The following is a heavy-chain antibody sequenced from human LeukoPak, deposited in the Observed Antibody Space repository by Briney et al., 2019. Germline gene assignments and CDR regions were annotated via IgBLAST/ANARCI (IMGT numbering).Heavy chain of an antibody. CDR1: DGSISSYY. J-gene: IGHJ4*02. V-gene: IGHV4-59*01. Sequence: SETLSLTCTVSDGSISSYYWSWIRQPPGKGLEWIGYIYYSGSTNYNPSLKSRVTISVDTSKNQFSLKLSSVTAADTAVYYCARHIAVAGTNYFDYWGQGTLVTVSS. D-gene: IGHD6-19*01. CDR3: ARHIAVAGTNYFDY. CDR2: IYYSGST.